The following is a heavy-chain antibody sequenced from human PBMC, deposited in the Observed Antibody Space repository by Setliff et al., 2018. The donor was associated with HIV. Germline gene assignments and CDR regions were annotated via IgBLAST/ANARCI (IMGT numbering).Heavy chain of an antibody. D-gene: IGHD1-26*01. Sequence: SETLSLTCTVSGGSINYYYWNWIRQPAGKGLEWLGRIHSNGNTNFNPSLKSRINMSVDMSKNQVSMKLTSVTAADTALYYCARGRNAVGDWFDPWGQGIQVTVSS. CDR2: IHSNGNT. V-gene: IGHV4-4*07. J-gene: IGHJ5*02. CDR1: GGSINYYY. CDR3: ARGRNAVGDWFDP.